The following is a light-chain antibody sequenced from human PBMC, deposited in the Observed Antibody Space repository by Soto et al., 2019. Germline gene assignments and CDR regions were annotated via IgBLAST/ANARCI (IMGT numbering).Light chain of an antibody. CDR2: DTT. V-gene: IGLV7-46*01. J-gene: IGLJ1*01. CDR3: LLSYNGPYV. Sequence: VVTQEPSLTLSPGETVTLAWGSSTGAVTNGHYPYWFQQKPGEAPRTLIYDTTNRHSWTPARFSGSLLGGKAALTLSGAQPEDEPEYYCLLSYNGPYVFGTGPKVTVL. CDR1: TGAVTNGHY.